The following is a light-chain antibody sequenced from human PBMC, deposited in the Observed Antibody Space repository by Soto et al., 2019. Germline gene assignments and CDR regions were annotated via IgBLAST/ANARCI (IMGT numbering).Light chain of an antibody. V-gene: IGLV2-14*01. CDR3: SPYTTSSFHWV. CDR2: EVS. Sequence: QSALTQPASVSGSPGQSITISCTGTSSDVGGYNYVSWYQQHPGKAPKLMIYEVSNRPSGFSNRFSGSKSGHTASLTISVLHAEDEADYYCSPYTTSSFHWVFGGGTNLTVL. CDR1: SSDVGGYNY. J-gene: IGLJ3*02.